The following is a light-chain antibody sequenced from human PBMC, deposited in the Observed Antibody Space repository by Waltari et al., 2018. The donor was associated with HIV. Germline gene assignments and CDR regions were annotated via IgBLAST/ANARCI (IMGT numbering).Light chain of an antibody. Sequence: QSVLTQPPPASGNPGQRVTIPCSGGSSNIGRDTVTWYQHLPGTAPKPLIYNNNRRPSGVPDRFSGSKSGTSASLAISGLQSEDEADYYCASWDGSLNGWVFGGGTKLTVL. CDR1: SSNIGRDT. J-gene: IGLJ3*02. V-gene: IGLV1-44*01. CDR3: ASWDGSLNGWV. CDR2: NNN.